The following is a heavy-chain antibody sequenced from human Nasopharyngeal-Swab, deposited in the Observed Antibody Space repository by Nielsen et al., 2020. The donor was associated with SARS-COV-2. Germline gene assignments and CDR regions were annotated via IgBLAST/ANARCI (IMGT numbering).Heavy chain of an antibody. J-gene: IGHJ5*02. V-gene: IGHV1-8*01. D-gene: IGHD3/OR15-3a*01. Sequence: ASVKVSCKASGYTFTAYTMHWVRQAPGQGLEWMGWMNPKSGEVGYEQKFQGRVTMTRNTATATAYMELSGLRHEDTAVYYCARGAFGLDHSWFDPWGQGTLVTVSS. CDR2: MNPKSGEV. CDR3: ARGAFGLDHSWFDP. CDR1: GYTFTAYT.